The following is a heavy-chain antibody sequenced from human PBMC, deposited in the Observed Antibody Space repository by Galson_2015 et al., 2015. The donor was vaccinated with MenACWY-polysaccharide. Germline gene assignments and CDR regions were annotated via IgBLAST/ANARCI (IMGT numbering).Heavy chain of an antibody. CDR1: GYPFTNYR. Sequence: QSGAEVKKPGEPLKISCKGSGYPFTNYRIGWVRQMAGKGLEWMGIIFPRDSETRYSPTFQGQVTISADTSINTAYLQWSSLKASDSAMYYCAKQMSHYSISTFVYWGQGALVTVSS. D-gene: IGHD6-6*01. CDR2: IFPRDSET. V-gene: IGHV5-51*01. J-gene: IGHJ4*02. CDR3: AKQMSHYSISTFVY.